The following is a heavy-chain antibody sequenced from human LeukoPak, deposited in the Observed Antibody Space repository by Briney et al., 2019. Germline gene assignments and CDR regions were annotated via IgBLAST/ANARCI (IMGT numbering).Heavy chain of an antibody. V-gene: IGHV3-66*01. CDR3: ARSFYDILIGYYQYFDY. CDR2: IYRDGSA. D-gene: IGHD3-9*01. J-gene: IGHJ4*02. CDR1: GLSVSSNY. Sequence: GGSLRLSCVASGLSVSSNYMSWVRQAPGKGLEWVSVIYRDGSAYYAESVKGRFTISRDNSKNTLYIQMNSLRVEDTAVYNCARSFYDILIGYYQYFDYWGQGTLVTVSS.